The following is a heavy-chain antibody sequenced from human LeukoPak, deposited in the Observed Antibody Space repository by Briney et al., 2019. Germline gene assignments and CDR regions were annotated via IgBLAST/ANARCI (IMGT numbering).Heavy chain of an antibody. V-gene: IGHV5-51*01. Sequence: GESLKISCKGSGYSFTSYWIGLVRPMPGKGLEWMGIIYPGDSDTRYSTSFQGQVTISADKSISTADLQWSSLKASDTAMYYCARSEQSYYYGSGSRYYYYYYYMDVWGKGTTVTVSS. CDR3: ARSEQSYYYGSGSRYYYYYYYMDV. J-gene: IGHJ6*03. CDR1: GYSFTSYW. D-gene: IGHD3-10*01. CDR2: IYPGDSDT.